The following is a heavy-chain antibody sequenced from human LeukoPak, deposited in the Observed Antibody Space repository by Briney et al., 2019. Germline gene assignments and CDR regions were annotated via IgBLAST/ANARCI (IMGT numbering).Heavy chain of an antibody. CDR2: ISSSSSYI. CDR1: GFTFSSYS. CDR3: ARDLSWGACYFDY. D-gene: IGHD3-16*01. V-gene: IGHV3-21*01. Sequence: GGSLRLSCAASGFTFSSYSMNWVRQAPGKGLEWVSSISSSSSYIYYADSVKGRFTISRDNAKNSLYLQMNSLRAEDTAVYYCARDLSWGACYFDYWGQGTLVTVSS. J-gene: IGHJ4*02.